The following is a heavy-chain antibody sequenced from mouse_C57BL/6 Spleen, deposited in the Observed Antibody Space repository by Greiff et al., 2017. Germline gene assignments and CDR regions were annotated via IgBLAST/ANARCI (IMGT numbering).Heavy chain of an antibody. CDR3: TKPMGKYGSSFAY. J-gene: IGHJ3*01. CDR1: GFTFSSYT. Sequence: VKLVESGGGLVKPGGSLKLSCAASGFTFSSYTMSWVRQTPEKRLAWVATIRGGGGNTYYPDSVKGRFTISRANAKTTLYLQMSSLRSEDTAVYDGTKPMGKYGSSFAYWGQGTLVTVAA. CDR2: IRGGGGNT. D-gene: IGHD1-3*01. V-gene: IGHV5-9*04.